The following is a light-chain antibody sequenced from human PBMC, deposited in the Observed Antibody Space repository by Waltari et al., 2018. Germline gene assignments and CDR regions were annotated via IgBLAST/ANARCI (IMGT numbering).Light chain of an antibody. J-gene: IGLJ3*02. V-gene: IGLV2-14*03. CDR3: SSQSSNNVVL. CDR1: SSDVGSYNS. CDR2: DVS. Sequence: QSALTQPASVSGSPGQSLTIPCTGISSDVGSYNSVSWYQDHPGQGPKVIIYDVSDRPSGVSARFSGSKSGNTASLTISGLQAEDEADYYCSSQSSNNVVLFGGGTKVTVL.